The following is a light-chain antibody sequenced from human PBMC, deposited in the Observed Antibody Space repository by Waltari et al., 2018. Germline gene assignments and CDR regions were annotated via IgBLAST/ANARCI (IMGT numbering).Light chain of an antibody. CDR1: SSDVGAYNY. V-gene: IGLV2-14*01. Sequence: QSALTQPASVSGSPGQSITVSCTGTSSDVGAYNYVSWYQHHAGKAPKLIFSEVPIRPSGVSDLVSGSKSGNTASLTISGLQAEDEADYYCNSYTRSAVYVFGTGTTVTVL. CDR2: EVP. CDR3: NSYTRSAVYV. J-gene: IGLJ1*01.